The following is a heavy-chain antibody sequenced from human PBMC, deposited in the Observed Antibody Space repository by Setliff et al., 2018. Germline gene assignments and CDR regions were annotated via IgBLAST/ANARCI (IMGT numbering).Heavy chain of an antibody. V-gene: IGHV4-59*08. CDR1: DGSISNAY. D-gene: IGHD3-10*01. J-gene: IGHJ3*01. CDR3: ARHGPTRTDSWFDSFDV. Sequence: PSETLSLTCTVSDGSISNAYWSWIRQSPGKGLEWIGYIYDTGSTNSDPSLKSRVTMSVDTSKNQVSLKMTSVTAADTAVYYCARHGPTRTDSWFDSFDVWGQGTMVTVSS. CDR2: IYDTGST.